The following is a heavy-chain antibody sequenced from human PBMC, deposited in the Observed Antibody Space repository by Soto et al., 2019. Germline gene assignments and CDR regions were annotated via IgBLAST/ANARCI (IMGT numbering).Heavy chain of an antibody. Sequence: GGSLRLSCAASGFTFSTYAMSWVRQAPGKGLEWVSAISPNGDATYYADSVKGRFTISRDNSRNTLYLQMNSLKADDTAVYYCAKETVFTAFEDKWGQGTLVTVSS. CDR2: ISPNGDAT. V-gene: IGHV3-23*01. J-gene: IGHJ4*02. CDR1: GFTFSTYA. D-gene: IGHD3-3*02. CDR3: AKETVFTAFEDK.